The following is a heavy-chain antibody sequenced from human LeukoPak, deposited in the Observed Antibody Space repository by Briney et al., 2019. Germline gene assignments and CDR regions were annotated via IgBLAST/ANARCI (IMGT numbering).Heavy chain of an antibody. CDR2: ISWGGGST. J-gene: IGHJ4*02. Sequence: PGGSLRLSCAASGFTFDDYAMHWVRHAPGKGLEWVSLISWGGGSTYYADSVKGRFTISRDNSKNSLYLHMNSLRAEDTALYYCAKDRSGNSYGHFDYWSQGTLVTVSS. V-gene: IGHV3-43D*04. CDR1: GFTFDDYA. D-gene: IGHD3-10*01. CDR3: AKDRSGNSYGHFDY.